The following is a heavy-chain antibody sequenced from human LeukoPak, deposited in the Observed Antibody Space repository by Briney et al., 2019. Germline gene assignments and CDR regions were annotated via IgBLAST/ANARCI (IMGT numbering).Heavy chain of an antibody. CDR3: ARDDWGPSPSRYFDL. J-gene: IGHJ2*01. CDR1: GFSFITYN. Sequence: GGSLRLSCAASGFSFITYNMNWVRQAPGKGLEWVSSISSTSSYIYYADSVKGRFTISRDNAKNSLYLQMNSLRAEDTAVYYCARDDWGPSPSRYFDLWGRGTLVTVSS. V-gene: IGHV3-21*01. D-gene: IGHD7-27*01. CDR2: ISSTSSYI.